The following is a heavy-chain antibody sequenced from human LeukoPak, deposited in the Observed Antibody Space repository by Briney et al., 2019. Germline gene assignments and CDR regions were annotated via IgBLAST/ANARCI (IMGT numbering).Heavy chain of an antibody. J-gene: IGHJ2*01. D-gene: IGHD6-19*01. V-gene: IGHV1-69*05. CDR2: IIPIFGTA. Sequence: SVKVSCKASGGTFSSYAISWVRQAPGQGLEWMGGIIPIFGTANYAQKFQGRVTITTDESTSTAYMELSSLRSEDTAVYYCASPTTYTGEIAVAAPWYFDLWGRGTLVTVSS. CDR3: ASPTTYTGEIAVAAPWYFDL. CDR1: GGTFSSYA.